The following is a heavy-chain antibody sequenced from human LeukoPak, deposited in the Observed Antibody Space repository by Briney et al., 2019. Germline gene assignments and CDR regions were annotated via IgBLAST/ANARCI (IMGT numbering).Heavy chain of an antibody. V-gene: IGHV4-39*01. D-gene: IGHD4-17*01. CDR1: GGSISSSSCY. CDR3: ARHDSYGSSNWFDP. CDR2: IYYSGST. J-gene: IGHJ5*02. Sequence: SETLSLTCTVSGGSISSSSCYWGWIRQLPGKGLEWIGSIYYSGSTYYNPSLKSRVTISVDTSKNQFSLKLSSVTAADTAVYYCARHDSYGSSNWFDPWGQGTLVTVSS.